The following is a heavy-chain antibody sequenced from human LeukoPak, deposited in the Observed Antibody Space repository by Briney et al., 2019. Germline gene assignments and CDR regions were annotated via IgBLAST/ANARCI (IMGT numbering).Heavy chain of an antibody. D-gene: IGHD3-22*01. CDR1: GGSISSYY. CDR2: IYYSGST. J-gene: IGHJ4*02. Sequence: PSETLSLTCTVSGGSISSYYWSWIRQPPGKGLEWIGYIYYSGSTYYNPSLKSRVTISVDKSKNQFSLRLSSVTAADTAVYYCARCFTSGYYSPFDNWGQGTLATVSS. CDR3: ARCFTSGYYSPFDN. V-gene: IGHV4-59*08.